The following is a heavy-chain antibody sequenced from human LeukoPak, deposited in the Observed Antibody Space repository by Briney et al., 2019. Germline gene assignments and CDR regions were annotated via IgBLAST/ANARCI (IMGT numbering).Heavy chain of an antibody. Sequence: PSETLSLTCTVSGGSISSYYWSWIRQPAGKGLEWIGRIYTSGSTNYNPSLKSRVTMSVDTSKNQFSLKLSSVTAADTAVYYCARDYPEILTTLDAFDIWGQGTMVTVSS. CDR2: IYTSGST. D-gene: IGHD3-3*01. CDR1: GGSISSYY. V-gene: IGHV4-4*07. J-gene: IGHJ3*02. CDR3: ARDYPEILTTLDAFDI.